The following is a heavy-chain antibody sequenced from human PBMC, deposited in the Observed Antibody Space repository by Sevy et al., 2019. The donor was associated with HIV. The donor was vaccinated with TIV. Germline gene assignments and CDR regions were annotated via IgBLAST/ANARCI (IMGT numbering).Heavy chain of an antibody. CDR1: GFTFSSFG. Sequence: GGSLRLSCAASGFTFSSFGMHWVRQAPGKGLEWVAVIWNDRSNKHYADSVKGRITMSRDNSKNTLYLQMNSLRAEETAVYYCASLPNNYYDTSGYSGKDAFDIWGQGTMVTVSS. D-gene: IGHD3-22*01. CDR3: ASLPNNYYDTSGYSGKDAFDI. J-gene: IGHJ3*02. CDR2: IWNDRSNK. V-gene: IGHV3-33*01.